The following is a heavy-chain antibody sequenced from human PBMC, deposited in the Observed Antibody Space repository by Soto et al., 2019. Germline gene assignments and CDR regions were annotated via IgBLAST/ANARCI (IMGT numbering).Heavy chain of an antibody. J-gene: IGHJ2*01. D-gene: IGHD3-22*01. CDR1: GRSFSGYY. CDR3: ARGLITGVTPRYLKP. Sequence: QVQLQPWGAGQLKPSETLSLPCAVYGRSFSGYYWTWMRQPPRKGLEWVGAINDSGSTNYNPSLKRPATVSVDSFKNQLSLSLSSVTAAETAVYYCARGLITGVTPRYLKPWGRGTLVSVSS. V-gene: IGHV4-34*01. CDR2: INDSGST.